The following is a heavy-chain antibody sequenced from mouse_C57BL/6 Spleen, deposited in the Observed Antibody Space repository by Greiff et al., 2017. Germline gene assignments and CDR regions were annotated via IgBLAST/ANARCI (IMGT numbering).Heavy chain of an antibody. Sequence: QVQLQQPGAELVKPGASVKVSCKASGYTFTSYWMHWVKQRPGQGLEWIGRIHPSDSVTNYNQKFKGKATLTVDKSSSTAYMQSSSLTSEDSAVYDCAINGPYEYDGRPFDYWGQGTTLTVSS. CDR3: AINGPYEYDGRPFDY. V-gene: IGHV1-74*01. D-gene: IGHD2-4*01. J-gene: IGHJ2*01. CDR2: IHPSDSVT. CDR1: GYTFTSYW.